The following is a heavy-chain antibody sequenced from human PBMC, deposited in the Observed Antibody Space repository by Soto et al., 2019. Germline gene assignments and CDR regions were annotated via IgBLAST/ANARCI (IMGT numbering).Heavy chain of an antibody. CDR1: GGSVSINSVA. D-gene: IGHD2-15*01. CDR2: TYYRSRWSF. V-gene: IGHV6-1*01. J-gene: IGHJ6*02. CDR3: TRLSGLLYGMDV. Sequence: PTQPLSLTCSSSGGSVSINSVAWNWIRQSPSRGLEWLGRTYYRSRWSFDYALSVKSRVTIDPDTSKNQFSLHLNSLKTEDTAVYYCTRLSGLLYGMDVWGQGTTVTVSS.